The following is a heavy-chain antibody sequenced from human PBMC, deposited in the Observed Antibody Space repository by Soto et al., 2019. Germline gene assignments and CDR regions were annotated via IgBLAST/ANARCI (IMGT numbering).Heavy chain of an antibody. CDR2: ISAYNGNT. CDR3: ARDWHRDTAMVTGY. Sequence: GASVKVSCKASGYTFTSYGISWVRQAPGQGLEWMGWISAYNGNTNYAQKLQGRVTMTTDTSTSTAYMELRSLRSDDTAVYYCARDWHRDTAMVTGYWGQGTLVTVSS. D-gene: IGHD5-18*01. J-gene: IGHJ4*02. V-gene: IGHV1-18*01. CDR1: GYTFTSYG.